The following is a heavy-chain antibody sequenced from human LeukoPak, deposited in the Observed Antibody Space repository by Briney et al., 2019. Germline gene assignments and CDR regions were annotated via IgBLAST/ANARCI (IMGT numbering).Heavy chain of an antibody. Sequence: GASVKVSCKASGYTFTSYDINWVRQAAGQGHEWMGWMNPNSGNTGYAQKFQGRVTMTRNTSISTAYMELSSLRSEDTAVYYCASSGCSGSTCQFDYWGQGTLVTVSS. D-gene: IGHD2-15*01. CDR1: GYTFTSYD. J-gene: IGHJ4*02. CDR2: MNPNSGNT. V-gene: IGHV1-8*01. CDR3: ASSGCSGSTCQFDY.